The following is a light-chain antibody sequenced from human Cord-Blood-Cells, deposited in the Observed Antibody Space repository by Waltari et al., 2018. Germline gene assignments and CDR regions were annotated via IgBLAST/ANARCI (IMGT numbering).Light chain of an antibody. CDR2: AAS. Sequence: DMETTQSPSSLSGSVGDRSTITCRASQSISSYLNWYQQKPGKAPKLLIYAASILQSGVPSRFSGSGSGTDFTLTISSLQPEDFATYYCQQSYSTPRTFGGGTKVEIK. J-gene: IGKJ4*01. CDR3: QQSYSTPRT. V-gene: IGKV1-39*01. CDR1: QSISSY.